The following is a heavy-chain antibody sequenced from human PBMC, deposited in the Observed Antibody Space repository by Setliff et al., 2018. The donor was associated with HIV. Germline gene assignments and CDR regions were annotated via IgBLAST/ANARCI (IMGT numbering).Heavy chain of an antibody. D-gene: IGHD3-22*01. V-gene: IGHV1-2*06. Sequence: ASVKVSCKTSGYTFDGHYLHWVRQAPGQGLEWMGRISPNNFNTQYAKNFQGRVTMTWDTSTSTGYMEVYRRRSDDTAVYFWARSCRSSGYCHFDYWGQGTLVTVSS. CDR2: ISPNNFNT. J-gene: IGHJ4*02. CDR1: GYTFDGHY. CDR3: ARSCRSSGYCHFDY.